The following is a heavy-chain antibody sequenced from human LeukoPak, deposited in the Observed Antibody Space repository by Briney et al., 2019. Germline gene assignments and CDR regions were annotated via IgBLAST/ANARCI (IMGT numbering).Heavy chain of an antibody. CDR2: ISSSSSYI. V-gene: IGHV3-21*01. D-gene: IGHD6-19*01. J-gene: IGHJ6*02. CDR3: ARDKQWLVYLGDGMDV. Sequence: SGGSLRLSCAASGFTFSSYSMNWVRQAPGKGLEWVSSISSSSSYIYYAYSVKGRFTISRDNAKNSLYLQMNSLRAEDTAVYYCARDKQWLVYLGDGMDVWGQGTTVTVSS. CDR1: GFTFSSYS.